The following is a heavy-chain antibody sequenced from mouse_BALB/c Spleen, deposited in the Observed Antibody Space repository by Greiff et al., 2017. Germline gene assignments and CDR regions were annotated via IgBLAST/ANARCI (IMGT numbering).Heavy chain of an antibody. CDR1: GYTFTSYT. Sequence: VHLVESGAELARPGASVKMSCKASGYTFTSYTMHWVKQRPGQGLEWIGYINPSSGYTNYNQKFKDKATLTADKSSSTAYMQLSSLTSEDSAVYYCARRGTTVVKGFDYWGQGTTLTVSS. D-gene: IGHD1-1*01. V-gene: IGHV1-4*01. J-gene: IGHJ2*01. CDR2: INPSSGYT. CDR3: ARRGTTVVKGFDY.